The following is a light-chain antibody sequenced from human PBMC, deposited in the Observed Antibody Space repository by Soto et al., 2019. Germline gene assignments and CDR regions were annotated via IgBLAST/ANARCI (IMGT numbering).Light chain of an antibody. V-gene: IGKV3-11*01. J-gene: IGKJ5*01. CDR3: QQRSNWPPIT. CDR2: DAS. Sequence: EIVLTQSQGTLSLSPGESATLSCRASQSIPNNNLAWYQQKPGQAPRLLFYDASNRATGIPARFSGSGSGTDFTLTISSLEPEDFAVYYCQQRSNWPPITFGQGTLLEIK. CDR1: QSIPNNN.